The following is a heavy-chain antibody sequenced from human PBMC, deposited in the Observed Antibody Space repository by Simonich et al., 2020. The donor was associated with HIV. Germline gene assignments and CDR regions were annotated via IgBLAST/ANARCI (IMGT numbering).Heavy chain of an antibody. J-gene: IGHJ5*02. CDR2: KNPNSGNT. V-gene: IGHV1-8*03. CDR1: GYTFTSYD. CDR3: ARALRWFDP. D-gene: IGHD3-16*02. Sequence: QVQLVQSGAEVKKPGASVKVSCKASGYTFTSYDIHWVRQATGQGLEWMGWKNPNSGNTDYAQKFQGRVTITRDTSINTAYMELSSLKSEDTAVYYCARALRWFDPWGQGTLVTVSS.